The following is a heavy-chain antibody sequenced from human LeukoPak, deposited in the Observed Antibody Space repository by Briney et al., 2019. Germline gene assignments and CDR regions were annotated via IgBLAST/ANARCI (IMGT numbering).Heavy chain of an antibody. Sequence: SETLSLTCAVSGGSISSSNWWSWVRQPPGKGLEWIGEIYHSGSTNYNPSLKSRVTISVDKSKNQFSLKLSSVTAAGTAVYYCARDLNYYDSSGLFGYWGQGTLVTVSS. V-gene: IGHV4-4*02. J-gene: IGHJ4*02. CDR1: GGSISSSNW. CDR3: ARDLNYYDSSGLFGY. D-gene: IGHD3-22*01. CDR2: IYHSGST.